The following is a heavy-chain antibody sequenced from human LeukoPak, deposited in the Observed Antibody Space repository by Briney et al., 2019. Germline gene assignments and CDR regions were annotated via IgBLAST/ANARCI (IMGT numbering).Heavy chain of an antibody. CDR3: ARHGFITVVTGGDAFDI. Sequence: TSETLSLTCTVSGGSISSSSYYWGWIRQPPGKGLEWIGSIYYSGSTYYNPSLKSRVTISVDTSKNQFSLKLSSVTAADTAVYYCARHGFITVVTGGDAFDIWGQGTMVTVSS. J-gene: IGHJ3*02. CDR1: GGSISSSSYY. CDR2: IYYSGST. V-gene: IGHV4-39*01. D-gene: IGHD4-23*01.